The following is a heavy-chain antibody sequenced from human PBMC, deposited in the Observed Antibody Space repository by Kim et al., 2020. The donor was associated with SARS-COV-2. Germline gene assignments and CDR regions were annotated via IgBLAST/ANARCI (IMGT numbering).Heavy chain of an antibody. J-gene: IGHJ4*02. V-gene: IGHV1-69*13. CDR1: GGTFSSYA. CDR3: ARGTKLLSNYFDY. Sequence: SVKVSCKASGGTFSSYAISWVRQAPGQGLEWMGGIIPIFGTANYAQKFQGRVTITADESTSTAYMELSSLRSEDTAVYYCARGTKLLSNYFDYWGQGTLVTVSS. CDR2: IIPIFGTA. D-gene: IGHD2-21*02.